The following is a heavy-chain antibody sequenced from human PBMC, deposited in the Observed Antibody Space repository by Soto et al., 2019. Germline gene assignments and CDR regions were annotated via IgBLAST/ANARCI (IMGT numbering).Heavy chain of an antibody. CDR3: AREDLHLYYYDSSGYYRAHSYGMEV. CDR2: INSDGSST. D-gene: IGHD3-22*01. J-gene: IGHJ6*02. V-gene: IGHV3-74*01. CDR1: GFTFSSYW. Sequence: GGSLRLSCAASGFTFSSYWMHWVRQAPGKGLVWVSRINSDGSSTSYADSVKGRFTISRDNAKNTLYLQMNSLRAEDTAVYYCAREDLHLYYYDSSGYYRAHSYGMEVWGQGTTVTVSS.